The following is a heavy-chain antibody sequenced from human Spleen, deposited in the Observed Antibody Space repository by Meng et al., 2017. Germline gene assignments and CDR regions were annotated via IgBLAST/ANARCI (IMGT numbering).Heavy chain of an antibody. V-gene: IGHV3-11*04. CDR2: ISSSGSTI. D-gene: IGHD3-22*01. CDR3: ARYHYFDSSGYSPDY. CDR1: GFTFSDYY. Sequence: GGSLRLSCAASGFTFSDYYMSWIRQAPGKGLEWVSYISSSGSTIYYADSVKGRFTISRDNAKNSLYLQMNSLRAEDTAVYYCARYHYFDSSGYSPDYWGQGTLVTVSS. J-gene: IGHJ4*02.